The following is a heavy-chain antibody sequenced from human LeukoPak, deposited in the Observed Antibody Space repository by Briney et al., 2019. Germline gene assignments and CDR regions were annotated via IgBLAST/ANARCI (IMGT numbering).Heavy chain of an antibody. V-gene: IGHV4-39*01. CDR1: GGSIIGSTYY. CDR3: ARGYDY. CDR2: INYSGST. D-gene: IGHD3-22*01. J-gene: IGHJ4*02. Sequence: SETLSLTCIVSGGSIIGSTYYWGRIRQPPGKGLDWIGIINYSGSTYYNPSLWSRVTISVDTSKNQFSLKLHSVTASDTAVYYCARGYDYWGQGTRVTVSS.